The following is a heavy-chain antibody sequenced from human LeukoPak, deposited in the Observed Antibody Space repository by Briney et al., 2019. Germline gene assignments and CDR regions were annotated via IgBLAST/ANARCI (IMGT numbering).Heavy chain of an antibody. CDR3: TKMKQGDYNWFDP. V-gene: IGHV3-15*07. CDR2: IKSQSDGGTT. Sequence: PGGSLRLSCAASGFTFSNAWMNWVRRAPGKGLEWVGRIKSQSDGGTTDYAAPVKGRFAIPRDDSKNTLYLQMNSLKTEDTAFYYCTKMKQGDYNWFDPWGQGTLVTVSS. D-gene: IGHD3-16*01. J-gene: IGHJ5*02. CDR1: GFTFSNAW.